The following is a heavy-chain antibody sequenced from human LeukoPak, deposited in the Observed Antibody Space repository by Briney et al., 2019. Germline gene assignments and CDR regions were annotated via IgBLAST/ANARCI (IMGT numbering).Heavy chain of an antibody. D-gene: IGHD4-17*01. Sequence: KTSETLSLTCTVSGGSISYYYRSWIRQSPGKGLEWIGYIYYSGTTNYNPSLKSRVTISVDTSKNQFSLQLRSVTAADTAVYYCAREDPQTTVPEGMDVWGQGTTVTVSS. J-gene: IGHJ6*02. V-gene: IGHV4-59*01. CDR2: IYYSGTT. CDR1: GGSISYYY. CDR3: AREDPQTTVPEGMDV.